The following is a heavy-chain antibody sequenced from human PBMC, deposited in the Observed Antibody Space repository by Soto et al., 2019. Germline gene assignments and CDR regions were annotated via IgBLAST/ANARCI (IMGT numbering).Heavy chain of an antibody. CDR3: ARGALGGGTIFYYYYGMDV. V-gene: IGHV3-48*03. CDR2: ISSSGSTI. CDR1: GFTFSSYE. J-gene: IGHJ6*02. Sequence: PGGSLRLSCAASGFTFSSYEMNWVRQAPGKGLEWVSYISSSGSTIYYADSVKGRFTISRDNAKNSLYLQMNSLRAENTAVYYCARGALGGGTIFYYYYGMDVWGQGTTVTVSS. D-gene: IGHD1-26*01.